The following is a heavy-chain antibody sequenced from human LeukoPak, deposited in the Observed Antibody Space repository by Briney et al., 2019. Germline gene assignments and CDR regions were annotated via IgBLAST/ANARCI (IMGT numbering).Heavy chain of an antibody. Sequence: PSETLSLTCTVSGDSVSSSYWSWVRQHLGKGLEWLGYIYYTGVTNYNPSLKSRVTISLDMSRTQVSLKLLSVTAADTAVYYCTKNAGRGRPSDLWGQGTLVTVSS. CDR1: GDSVSSSY. J-gene: IGHJ5*02. D-gene: IGHD2-15*01. V-gene: IGHV4-59*02. CDR2: IYYTGVT. CDR3: TKNAGRGRPSDL.